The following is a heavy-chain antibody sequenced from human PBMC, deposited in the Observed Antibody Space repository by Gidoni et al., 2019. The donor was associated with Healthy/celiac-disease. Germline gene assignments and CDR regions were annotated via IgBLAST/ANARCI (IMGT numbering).Heavy chain of an antibody. J-gene: IGHJ3*02. V-gene: IGHV3-30*18. CDR2: ISYDGSNK. CDR3: AKDLSSWGEAFDI. CDR1: GFTFSSYG. Sequence: QVQPVESGGGVVQPGRSLRLSCAASGFTFSSYGMHWVRQAPGKGLEWVAVISYDGSNKYYADSVKGRFTIARDNSKNTLYLQMNSLRAEDTAVYYCAKDLSSWGEAFDIWGQGTMVTVSS. D-gene: IGHD6-13*01.